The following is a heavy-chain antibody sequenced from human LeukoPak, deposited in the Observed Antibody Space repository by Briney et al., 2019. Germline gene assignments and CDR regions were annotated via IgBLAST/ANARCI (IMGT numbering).Heavy chain of an antibody. V-gene: IGHV3-48*03. CDR2: ISSRDNTI. D-gene: IGHD4-23*01. CDR3: ARDYGGSSPFDY. J-gene: IGHJ4*02. Sequence: GGSLRLPCAASGFTFSSYETHWVRQAPGKGREWVSYISSRDNTIYYADSVKGRFTISRDNAKNSLYLQMNSLRAEDTAVYYCARDYGGSSPFDYWGQGTLVTVSS. CDR1: GFTFSSYE.